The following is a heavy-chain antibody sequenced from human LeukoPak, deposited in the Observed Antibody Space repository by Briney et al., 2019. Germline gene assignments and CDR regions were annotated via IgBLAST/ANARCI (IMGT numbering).Heavy chain of an antibody. J-gene: IGHJ4*02. CDR1: GDSISSSYY. CDR2: IFYTGST. CDR3: ARNIDD. Sequence: PSEALSLTCTVSGDSISSSYYWGWIRQPPGKGLEWIASIFYTGSTYYKPSLKSRVTISVDTSKNQFSLKLSSVTAADTAVYYCARNIDDWGQGTLVTVSS. V-gene: IGHV4-39*01. D-gene: IGHD1/OR15-1a*01.